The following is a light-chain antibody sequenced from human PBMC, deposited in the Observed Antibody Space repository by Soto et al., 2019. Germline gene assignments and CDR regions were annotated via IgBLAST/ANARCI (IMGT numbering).Light chain of an antibody. CDR2: AAS. CDR3: QQYGSSPRT. CDR1: QSVGSSQ. Sequence: EIVLTQSPGTLSLSPGERATLSCRASQSVGSSQLAWYQQKPGQAPRLVLYAASSRATDTPDRFSGSGSGTDFTLTISRLEPEDFAVYYCQQYGSSPRTFGQGTKVEIK. J-gene: IGKJ1*01. V-gene: IGKV3-20*01.